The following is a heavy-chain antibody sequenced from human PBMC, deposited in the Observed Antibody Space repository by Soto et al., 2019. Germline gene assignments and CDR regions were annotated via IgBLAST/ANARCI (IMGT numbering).Heavy chain of an antibody. CDR1: GFTFSSNG. V-gene: IGHV3-23*01. CDR2: IRSDGDTT. Sequence: EVQVLETGGGLVQPGGSLRLSCAASGFTFSSNGMNWVRQAAGKGLEWVSGIRSDGDTTYNADSVKGRFTVSRDTSKNTVYLQMHSLRVDDTAIYYCAKGKGVGATPDGANCWGQGTLVTVSS. CDR3: AKGKGVGATPDGANC. D-gene: IGHD1-26*01. J-gene: IGHJ4*02.